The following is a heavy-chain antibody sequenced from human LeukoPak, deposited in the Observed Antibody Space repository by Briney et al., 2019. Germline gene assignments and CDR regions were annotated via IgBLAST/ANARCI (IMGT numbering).Heavy chain of an antibody. CDR2: FDPEDGET. Sequence: GASVKVSCKVSGYTLTELSMHWVRQAPGKGLEWMGGFDPEDGETIYAQKFQGRVTMTEDTSTDTAYMELSSLRSEDTAVYYCARANTVVTPRDFDYWGQGTLVTVSS. CDR1: GYTLTELS. J-gene: IGHJ4*02. CDR3: ARANTVVTPRDFDY. D-gene: IGHD4-23*01. V-gene: IGHV1-24*01.